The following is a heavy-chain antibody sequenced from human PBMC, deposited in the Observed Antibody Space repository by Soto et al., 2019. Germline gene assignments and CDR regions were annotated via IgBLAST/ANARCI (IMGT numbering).Heavy chain of an antibody. CDR1: GGTFSSYA. CDR2: VIPIFGTA. Sequence: QVQLVQSGAEVKKPGSSVKVSCKASGGTFSSYAISWVRQAPGQGLEWMGGVIPIFGTANYAQKFQGRVTITADKSTSTAYMELSSMRSEDTAVYYCARGYWNDEGPTDPFDYWGQGTLVTVSS. V-gene: IGHV1-69*06. D-gene: IGHD1-1*01. CDR3: ARGYWNDEGPTDPFDY. J-gene: IGHJ4*02.